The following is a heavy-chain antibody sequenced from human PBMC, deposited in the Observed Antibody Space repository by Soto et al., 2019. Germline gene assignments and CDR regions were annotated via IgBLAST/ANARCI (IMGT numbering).Heavy chain of an antibody. CDR2: IYYSGST. Sequence: SETLSLTCTVSGGSISSYYWSWIRQPPGKGLEWIGYIYYSGSTNYNPSLKSRVTISVDTSKNQFSLKLSTVTAADKAVYYCARYRGSGYLNWFDPWGQGTLVTVSS. D-gene: IGHD3-22*01. J-gene: IGHJ5*02. CDR1: GGSISSYY. CDR3: ARYRGSGYLNWFDP. V-gene: IGHV4-59*01.